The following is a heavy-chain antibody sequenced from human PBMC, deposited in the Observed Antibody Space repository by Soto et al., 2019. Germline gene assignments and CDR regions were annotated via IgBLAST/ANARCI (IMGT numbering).Heavy chain of an antibody. Sequence: ASVKVSCKASGYTFTSYDINWVRQATGQGLEWMGWMNPNSGNTGYAQKFQGRVTMTRNTSISTAYMELSSLRSEDTAVYYCARDAPYYYVWSVYRPYKWFEPWCQGILVTVS. V-gene: IGHV1-8*01. CDR1: GYTFTSYD. J-gene: IGHJ5*02. D-gene: IGHD3-3*01. CDR3: ARDAPYYYVWSVYRPYKWFEP. CDR2: MNPNSGNT.